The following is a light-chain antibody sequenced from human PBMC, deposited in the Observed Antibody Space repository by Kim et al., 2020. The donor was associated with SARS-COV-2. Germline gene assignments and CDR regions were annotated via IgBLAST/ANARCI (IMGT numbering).Light chain of an antibody. V-gene: IGKV1-NL1*01. Sequence: ASVGDSIPLTCRATHDISNSLAWYQQKPGQAPKLLLSATSKLERGVPSRFSGSGSGTTYTLTISNLQPEDFATYYCQQYYSHPLTFGGGTKVDIK. J-gene: IGKJ4*01. CDR2: ATS. CDR1: HDISNS. CDR3: QQYYSHPLT.